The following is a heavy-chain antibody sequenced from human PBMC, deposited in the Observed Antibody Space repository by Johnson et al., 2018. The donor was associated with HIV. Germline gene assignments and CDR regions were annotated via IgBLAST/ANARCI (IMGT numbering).Heavy chain of an antibody. CDR2: IRYDGSTH. CDR1: GFIFSSYD. CDR3: ARDNWNEDI. D-gene: IGHD1-20*01. V-gene: IGHV3-30*02. J-gene: IGHJ3*02. Sequence: QVQLVESGGGLVQPGGSLRLSCAASGFIFSSYDMHWVRQATGRGLEWVAYIRYDGSTHSYADAVKGRFSISRDNSKNTLYLQMNSLRAEDTAVYYCARDNWNEDIWGQGTMVTVSS.